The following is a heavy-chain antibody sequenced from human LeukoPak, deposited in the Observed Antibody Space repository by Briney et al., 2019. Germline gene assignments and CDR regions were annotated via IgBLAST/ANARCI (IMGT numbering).Heavy chain of an antibody. Sequence: GASVKVSCKASGYTFTGYYMHWVRQAPGQGLEWMGIINPSGGSTSYAQKFQGRVTMTRDMSTSTVYMELSSLRSEDTAVYYCALNYDILTGYFNYWGQGTLVTVSS. D-gene: IGHD3-9*01. V-gene: IGHV1-46*01. CDR3: ALNYDILTGYFNY. CDR2: INPSGGST. CDR1: GYTFTGYY. J-gene: IGHJ4*02.